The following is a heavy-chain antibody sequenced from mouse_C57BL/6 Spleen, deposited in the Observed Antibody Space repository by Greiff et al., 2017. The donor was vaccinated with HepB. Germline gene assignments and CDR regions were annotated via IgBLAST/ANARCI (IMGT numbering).Heavy chain of an antibody. CDR3: ARMYYVDY. CDR2: ISDGGSYT. CDR1: GFTFSSSA. J-gene: IGHJ2*01. Sequence: EVKLVESGGGLVKPGGSLKLSCAASGFTFSSSAMSWVRQTPENRLAGVATISDGGSYTYYPDNVKGRFTISRDNAKNNLYLQLSHLKSEDTAMYYCARMYYVDYWGQGTTLTVSS. V-gene: IGHV5-4*03.